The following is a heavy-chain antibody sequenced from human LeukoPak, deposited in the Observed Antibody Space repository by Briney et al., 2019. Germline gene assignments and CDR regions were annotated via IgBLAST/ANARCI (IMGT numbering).Heavy chain of an antibody. CDR3: ARGCSTGSKSFSLYYYMDV. CDR2: IYTSGST. Sequence: SETLSLTCTVSGGSISGYFWTWIRQAAGKGLEWIGRIYTSGSTKYNPSLKSRVTISLDMSKNQFSLKLTSVTAADTAVYYCARGCSTGSKSFSLYYYMDVWGKGTTVTV. CDR1: GGSISGYF. D-gene: IGHD2-2*01. V-gene: IGHV4-4*07. J-gene: IGHJ6*03.